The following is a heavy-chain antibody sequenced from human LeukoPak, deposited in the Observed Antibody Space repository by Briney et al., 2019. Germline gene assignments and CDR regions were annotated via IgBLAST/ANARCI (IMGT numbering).Heavy chain of an antibody. CDR1: GGSISTYY. D-gene: IGHD3-16*01. J-gene: IGHJ2*01. CDR3: ARGGDGNVYWYFDL. Sequence: PSETLSLTCTVPGGSISTYYWNWIRQPPGKGLEWIGYIYYSGSTNYNPSLNSRVTISVDTSKNQFSLKLSSVTAADTAVYYCARGGDGNVYWYFDLWGRGTLVTASS. V-gene: IGHV4-59*01. CDR2: IYYSGST.